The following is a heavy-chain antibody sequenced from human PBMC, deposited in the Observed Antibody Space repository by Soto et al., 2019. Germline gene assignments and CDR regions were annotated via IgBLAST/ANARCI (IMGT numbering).Heavy chain of an antibody. J-gene: IGHJ4*02. CDR1: GDSISSYY. D-gene: IGHD3-22*01. CDR3: ALRSMAVVPEY. V-gene: IGHV4-59*01. CDR2: LYYGRSA. Sequence: QVQLQESGPGLVKPSETLSLTCAVSGDSISSYYCTWIRQPPGKGLESIGYLYYGRSANYNPSLKSRVTLSVHTSTNQCSLTLSSMTAADTAVYYCALRSMAVVPEYWGQGTLVTVSS.